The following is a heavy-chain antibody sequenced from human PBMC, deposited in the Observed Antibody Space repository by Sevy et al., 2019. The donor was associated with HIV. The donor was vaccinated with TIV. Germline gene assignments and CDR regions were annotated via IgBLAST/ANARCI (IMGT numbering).Heavy chain of an antibody. J-gene: IGHJ4*02. V-gene: IGHV1-18*01. CDR1: DYTFSTQG. CDR2: ISAYNGNT. D-gene: IGHD3-22*01. Sequence: ASVKVSCKASDYTFSTQGFNWVRQAPGQGLEWMGWISAYNGNTKYAQKFQGRVTMTTDTSTSTAYMKLRSLTSDATAVYYCARDCAPGYYYDAIGVKRDYYFDYWGQGTLVTVSS. CDR3: ARDCAPGYYYDAIGVKRDYYFDY.